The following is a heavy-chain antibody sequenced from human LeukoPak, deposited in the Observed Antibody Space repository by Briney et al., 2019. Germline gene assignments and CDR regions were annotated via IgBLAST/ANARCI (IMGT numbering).Heavy chain of an antibody. D-gene: IGHD3-16*02. CDR1: GGSISSGDYY. CDR3: ARGVMITFGGVIVPDY. V-gene: IGHV4-30-4*02. CDR2: IYYSGST. J-gene: IGHJ4*02. Sequence: SETLSLTCTVSGGSISSGDYYWSWIRQPPGKGLEWIGYIYYSGSTYYNPSLKSRVTISVDTSKNQFSLKLSSVTAADTAVYYCARGVMITFGGVIVPDYWGQGTLVTVSS.